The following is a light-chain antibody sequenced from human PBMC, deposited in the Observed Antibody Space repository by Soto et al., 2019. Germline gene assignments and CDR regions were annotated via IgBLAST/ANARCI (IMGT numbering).Light chain of an antibody. CDR1: SSNIESNY. CDR3: AAWDDSLSGVL. V-gene: IGLV1-47*01. CDR2: WNN. Sequence: QSVLTQPPSASGTPGQRVTISCSGSSSNIESNYVYWYQQLPGTAPKVLIYWNNKRPSGVPDRFSGSKSGTSAFLAISGLRSGDEADYYCAAWDDSLSGVLFGGGTKLTVL. J-gene: IGLJ2*01.